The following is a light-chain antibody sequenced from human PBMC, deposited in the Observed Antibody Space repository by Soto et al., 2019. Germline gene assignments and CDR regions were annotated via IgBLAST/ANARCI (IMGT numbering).Light chain of an antibody. CDR2: GAS. J-gene: IGKJ2*01. CDR1: QSVSSK. Sequence: EIVMTQSPATLSASPGERAIFSCRASQSVSSKFAWYQQKPGQAPRLLIYGASTRATGIPARFSGSGSGTEFTLTISSLQSEDFAIYYCQQYNNWLMYTFGQGTRLEI. V-gene: IGKV3-15*01. CDR3: QQYNNWLMYT.